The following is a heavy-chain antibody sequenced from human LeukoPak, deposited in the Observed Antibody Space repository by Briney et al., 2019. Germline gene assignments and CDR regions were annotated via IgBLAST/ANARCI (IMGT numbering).Heavy chain of an antibody. V-gene: IGHV1-18*04. CDR2: ISAYNGNT. D-gene: IGHD3-10*01. CDR3: ARDKTVVVRGVRALDY. Sequence: ASVTVSFKASGYTFTNYGISWVRQAPGQGGEGMGWISAYNGNTNYAQKLQGRVTMTTDTSTSTAYMELRSLRSDDTAVYYCARDKTVVVRGVRALDYWGQGTLVTVSS. J-gene: IGHJ4*02. CDR1: GYTFTNYG.